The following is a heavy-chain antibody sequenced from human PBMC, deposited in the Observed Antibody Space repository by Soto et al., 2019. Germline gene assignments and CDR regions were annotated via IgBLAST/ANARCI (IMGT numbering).Heavy chain of an antibody. CDR3: ARDQTLWFGELSPPSYYYYGMDV. J-gene: IGHJ6*02. CDR1: GFTFSSYA. Sequence: RLSCAASGFTFSSYAMHWVRQAPGKGLEWVAVISYDGSNKYYADSVKGRFTISRDNSKNTLYLQMNSLRAEDTAVYYCARDQTLWFGELSPPSYYYYGMDVWGQGTTVTVSS. CDR2: ISYDGSNK. D-gene: IGHD3-10*01. V-gene: IGHV3-30-3*01.